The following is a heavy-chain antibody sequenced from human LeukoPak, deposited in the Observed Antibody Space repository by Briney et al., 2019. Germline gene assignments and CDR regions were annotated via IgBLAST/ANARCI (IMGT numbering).Heavy chain of an antibody. V-gene: IGHV1-46*01. Sequence: ASVKVSCKASGYTFTSYYMHWVRQAPGQGLEWMGIINPSGGSTSYAQKFQGRVTMTRDTSTSTVYMELSSLRSEDTAVYYCARDLRITGTYDAFDIWGQGTMVTVSS. J-gene: IGHJ3*02. CDR1: GYTFTSYY. CDR3: ARDLRITGTYDAFDI. CDR2: INPSGGST. D-gene: IGHD1-7*01.